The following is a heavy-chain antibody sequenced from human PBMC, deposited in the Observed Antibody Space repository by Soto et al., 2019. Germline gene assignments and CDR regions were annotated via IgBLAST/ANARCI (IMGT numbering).Heavy chain of an antibody. CDR1: GFTFENFG. CDR3: AKNQGVELVPLATVDWFDP. Sequence: GGSLRLSCAASGFTFENFGMSWVRQAPGKGLEWISSISGSGLNKYYADSVKGRFTISRDISKNTVYLELSNLRAEDTAVYHCAKNQGVELVPLATVDWFDPWGQGSVVTVSS. D-gene: IGHD1-26*01. V-gene: IGHV3-23*01. J-gene: IGHJ5*02. CDR2: ISGSGLNK.